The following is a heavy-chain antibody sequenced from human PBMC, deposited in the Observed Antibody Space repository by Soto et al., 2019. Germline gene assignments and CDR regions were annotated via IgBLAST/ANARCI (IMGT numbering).Heavy chain of an antibody. J-gene: IGHJ6*02. D-gene: IGHD1-1*01. Sequence: QPGGSLRLSCAGSGFIFGHYAMTWVRQAPGKGLEWISAISGRGDSTYYADAVKGRFTISRDNSKNTLYLQMNSLRFDDTAVYYCAKVLDGIDDYFYAMGVWGQGTTVTVSS. CDR2: ISGRGDST. V-gene: IGHV3-23*01. CDR3: AKVLDGIDDYFYAMGV. CDR1: GFIFGHYA.